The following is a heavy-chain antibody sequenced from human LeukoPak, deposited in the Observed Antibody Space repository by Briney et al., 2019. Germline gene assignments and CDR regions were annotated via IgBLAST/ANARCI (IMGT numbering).Heavy chain of an antibody. Sequence: SETLSLTCTVSGGSISSYYWSWIRQPPGKGLEWIGCVYYSGSTNYNPSLKTRVTISVDTSKNQFSLKLSSVTAADTAVYYCARDSGWYGNDYWGQGTLVTVSS. CDR1: GGSISSYY. J-gene: IGHJ4*02. CDR3: ARDSGWYGNDY. CDR2: VYYSGST. D-gene: IGHD6-19*01. V-gene: IGHV4-59*01.